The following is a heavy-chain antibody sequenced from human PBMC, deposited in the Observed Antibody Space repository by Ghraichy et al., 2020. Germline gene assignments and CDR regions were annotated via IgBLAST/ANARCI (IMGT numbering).Heavy chain of an antibody. CDR3: AKAYYEFSGYYYYGMAV. CDR1: GLTLGTYG. Sequence: GGSLRLSCAASGLTLGTYGMHWVRQAPGKGLEWVAVISYDGSNMYYADSVKGRFTISRDDSKNTLYLRMNSLRAEDTAVYYCAKAYYEFSGYYYYGMAVWGQETTVTIS. D-gene: IGHD3-22*01. J-gene: IGHJ6*01. CDR2: ISYDGSNM. V-gene: IGHV3-30*18.